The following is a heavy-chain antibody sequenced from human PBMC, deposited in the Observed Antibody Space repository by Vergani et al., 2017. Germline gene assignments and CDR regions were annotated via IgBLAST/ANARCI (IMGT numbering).Heavy chain of an antibody. CDR3: ARRNSSGWYYFDY. D-gene: IGHD6-19*01. V-gene: IGHV3-21*01. CDR1: GFTFSSYS. Sequence: VQLVESGGGLVKPGGSLRLSCAASGFTFSSYSMNWVRQAPGKGLEWVSSISSSSSYIYYADSVKGRFTISRDNAKNSLYLQMNSLRAEDTAVYYCARRNSSGWYYFDYWGQGTLVTVSS. J-gene: IGHJ4*02. CDR2: ISSSSSYI.